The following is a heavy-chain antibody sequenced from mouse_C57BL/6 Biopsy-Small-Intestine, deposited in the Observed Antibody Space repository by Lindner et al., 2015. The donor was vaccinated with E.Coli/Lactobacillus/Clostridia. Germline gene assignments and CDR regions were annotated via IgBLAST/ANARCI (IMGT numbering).Heavy chain of an antibody. Sequence: VQLQESGAELVKPGASVRISCKASGYAFSSSWMNWVKQRPGKGLEWIGRIYPGDGDTNYDGKFKGKATLTADKSSSTAYMQLSSLTSEDSAVYFCARHGYSHFDYWGQGTTLTVSS. CDR1: GYAFSSSW. CDR3: ARHGYSHFDY. J-gene: IGHJ2*01. D-gene: IGHD2-3*01. CDR2: IYPGDGDT. V-gene: IGHV1-82*01.